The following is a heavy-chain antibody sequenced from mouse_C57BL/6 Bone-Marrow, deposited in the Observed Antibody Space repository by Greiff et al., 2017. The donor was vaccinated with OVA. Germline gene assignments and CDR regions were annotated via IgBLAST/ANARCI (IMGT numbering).Heavy chain of an antibody. CDR3: TTWRGNLYFDY. Sequence: VQLKESGAELVRPGASVKLSCTASGFNIKDDYMHWVKQRPEQGLEWIGWIDPENGDTEYASKFQGKATITADTSSNTAYLQLSSLTSEDTAVYYCTTWRGNLYFDYWGQGTTLTVSS. V-gene: IGHV14-4*01. CDR1: GFNIKDDY. D-gene: IGHD2-1*01. CDR2: IDPENGDT. J-gene: IGHJ2*01.